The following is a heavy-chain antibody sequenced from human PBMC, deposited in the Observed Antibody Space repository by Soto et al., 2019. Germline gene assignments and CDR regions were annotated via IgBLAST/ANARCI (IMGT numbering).Heavy chain of an antibody. CDR2: IYSGGST. CDR3: ARESPSNYYGSGSSVSGEAY. CDR1: GFTVSSNY. J-gene: IGHJ4*02. Sequence: GGSLRLSCAASGFTVSSNYMSWVRQAPGKGLEWVSVIYSGGSTSYADSVKGRFTISRDNSKNTLYLQMNSLRAEDTAVYYCARESPSNYYGSGSSVSGEAYWGQGTLVTVSS. D-gene: IGHD3-10*01. V-gene: IGHV3-66*01.